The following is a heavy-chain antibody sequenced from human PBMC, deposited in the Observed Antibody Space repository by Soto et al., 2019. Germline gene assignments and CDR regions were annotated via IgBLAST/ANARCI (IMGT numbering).Heavy chain of an antibody. V-gene: IGHV3-7*05. Sequence: EVQVVESGGGLVQPGGSLRLSCAASGFSFSDYWMAWVRQAPGKGLEWVANIDHGGGEKHYVDSVQGRFTISRDNDKNSLYLQMNSLRAEDTAVYYCARGGNCFDPWGQGTLVTVSS. CDR2: IDHGGGEK. CDR1: GFSFSDYW. D-gene: IGHD2-15*01. J-gene: IGHJ5*02. CDR3: ARGGNCFDP.